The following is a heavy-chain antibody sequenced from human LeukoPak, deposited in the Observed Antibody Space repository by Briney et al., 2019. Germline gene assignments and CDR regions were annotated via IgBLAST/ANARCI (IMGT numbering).Heavy chain of an antibody. D-gene: IGHD3-22*01. V-gene: IGHV1-2*04. CDR2: INPNSGGT. CDR3: ARGRYYYDTRRVDPFDI. CDR1: GYTFTGYY. Sequence: ASVKVSCKAPGYTFTGYYMHWVRQAPGQGLEWMGWINPNSGGTNYAQKFQGWVTMTRDTSISTAYMELSRLRSDDTAVYYCARGRYYYDTRRVDPFDIWGQGTMVTVSS. J-gene: IGHJ3*02.